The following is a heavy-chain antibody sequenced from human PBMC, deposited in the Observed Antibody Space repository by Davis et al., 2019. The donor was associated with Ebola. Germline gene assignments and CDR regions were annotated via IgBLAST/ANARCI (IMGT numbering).Heavy chain of an antibody. J-gene: IGHJ4*02. D-gene: IGHD4-17*01. CDR2: IYPGDSDT. CDR1: GYSFTSYW. CDR3: ARTPHGDYSDY. V-gene: IGHV5-51*01. Sequence: GGSLRLSCKGSGYSFTSYWIGWVRQMPGKGLEWMGIIYPGDSDTRYSPSFQGQVTISADKSISTAYLQWSSLKASDTAMYYCARTPHGDYSDYWGQGTLVTVSS.